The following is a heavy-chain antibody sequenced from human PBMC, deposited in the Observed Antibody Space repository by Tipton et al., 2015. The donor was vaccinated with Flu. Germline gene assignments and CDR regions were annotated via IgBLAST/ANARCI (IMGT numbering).Heavy chain of an antibody. CDR1: GGSISSYY. Sequence: TLSLTCTVSGGSISSYYWSWIRQPPGKGLDWIGYIYYSGSTNYNPSLKSRVTISVDTSKNQFSLKLSSVTAADTAVYYCARDSAAHYGMDIWGQGTTVTVSS. V-gene: IGHV4-59*01. D-gene: IGHD6-13*01. CDR3: ARDSAAHYGMDI. CDR2: IYYSGST. J-gene: IGHJ6*02.